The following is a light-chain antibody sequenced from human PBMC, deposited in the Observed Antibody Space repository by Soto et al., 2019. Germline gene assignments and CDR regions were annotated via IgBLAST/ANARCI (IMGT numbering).Light chain of an antibody. CDR2: DAS. Sequence: DIQMTQSPSTLSASVGDRVTITCRASQSISNWLAWYQQKPGKAPKLLIYDASSLESGVPSRFSGSGSGADFTLTISSLQPDDFATYYCQQYNSNSGTFGQGTRWIS. V-gene: IGKV1-5*01. CDR1: QSISNW. CDR3: QQYNSNSGT. J-gene: IGKJ1*01.